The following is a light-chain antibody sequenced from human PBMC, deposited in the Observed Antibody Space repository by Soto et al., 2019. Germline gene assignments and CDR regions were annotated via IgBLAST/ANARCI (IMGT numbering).Light chain of an antibody. CDR2: EVS. CDR3: SSYTSSSWRV. V-gene: IGLV2-14*01. CDR1: SSDVGGYNY. Sequence: QSVLTQPASVSGSPGQSITISCTGTSSDVGGYNYVSWYQQHPGKAPKLMIYEVSNRPSGVSNRFSGSKSGNTASLTISGRQAEDEADYYCSSYTSSSWRVFGGGTKLTVL. J-gene: IGLJ3*02.